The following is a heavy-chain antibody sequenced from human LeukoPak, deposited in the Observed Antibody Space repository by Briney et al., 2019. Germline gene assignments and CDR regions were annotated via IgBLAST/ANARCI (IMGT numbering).Heavy chain of an antibody. J-gene: IGHJ4*02. V-gene: IGHV3-74*01. CDR3: ARDRRITMVRGVSSAPDY. Sequence: PGGSLRLSCAASGFTFSSYWMHWVRHAPGKGLVWVSRINSDGSSTSYADSVKGRFTISRDNAKNTLYLQMNSLRAEDTAVYYCARDRRITMVRGVSSAPDYWGQGTLVTVSS. CDR1: GFTFSSYW. D-gene: IGHD3-10*01. CDR2: INSDGSST.